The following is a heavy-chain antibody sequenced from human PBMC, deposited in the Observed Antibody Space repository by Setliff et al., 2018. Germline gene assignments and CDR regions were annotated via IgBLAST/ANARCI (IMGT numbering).Heavy chain of an antibody. V-gene: IGHV1-8*02. CDR3: GRERAGGRGFTFGAIYYYYGMDV. D-gene: IGHD3-3*01. Sequence: ASVKVSCKASGYTFTSYDINWVRQATGQGLEWMGWMNPNSGATYPQNLQGRVTMTRDTAMSTVYMELSSLRFVDTVVYYCGRERAGGRGFTFGAIYYYYGMDVWGQGTTVTVSS. J-gene: IGHJ6*02. CDR1: GYTFTSYD. CDR2: MNPNSGA.